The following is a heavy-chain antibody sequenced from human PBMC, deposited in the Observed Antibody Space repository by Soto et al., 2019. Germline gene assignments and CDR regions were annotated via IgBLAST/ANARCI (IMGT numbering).Heavy chain of an antibody. D-gene: IGHD3-9*01. J-gene: IGHJ3*02. CDR3: ARSYYDILTGYRIDAFDI. CDR2: ISTDGSST. V-gene: IGHV3-74*01. Sequence: VWVSRISTDGSSTNYADSVKGRFTISRDNAKSTLYLQMNSLRAEDTAVYYCARSYYDILTGYRIDAFDIWGQGTMVTVSS.